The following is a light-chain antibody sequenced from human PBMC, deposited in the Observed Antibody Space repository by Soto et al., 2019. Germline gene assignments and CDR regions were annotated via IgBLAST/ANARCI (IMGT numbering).Light chain of an antibody. J-gene: IGKJ1*01. Sequence: EIVMTQSPATLPVSPRERATLSCRASQRVSSNLAWYRQKPGQAPRLLIYGASTRATGLPARLSGSGSGTEVTHTLNSLQSDDFEVYYCQQYNNWPPETFGQGTKVES. CDR3: QQYNNWPPET. CDR2: GAS. V-gene: IGKV3-15*01. CDR1: QRVSSN.